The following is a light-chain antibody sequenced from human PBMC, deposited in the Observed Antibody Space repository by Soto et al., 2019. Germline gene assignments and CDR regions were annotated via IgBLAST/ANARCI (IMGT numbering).Light chain of an antibody. CDR2: RNN. Sequence: QSVLTQPPSASGTPGQRVTISCSGAYSNIGSHPVNWYQHLPGTAPKLLIYRNNQRPSGVPDRFSGSMAGTSASLAISGLQSEDEADYYCAARDDSLNGPVFGGGTKLTVL. J-gene: IGLJ2*01. CDR3: AARDDSLNGPV. CDR1: YSNIGSHP. V-gene: IGLV1-44*01.